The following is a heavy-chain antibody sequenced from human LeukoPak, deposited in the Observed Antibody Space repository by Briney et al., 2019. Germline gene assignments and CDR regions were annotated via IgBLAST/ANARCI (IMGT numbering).Heavy chain of an antibody. D-gene: IGHD1-7*01. CDR2: ISSSSSYI. J-gene: IGHJ4*02. CDR1: GFTFSSYS. V-gene: IGHV3-21*01. Sequence: GGSLRLPCAASGFTFSSYSMNWVCQAPGKGLEWVSSISSSSSYIYYADSVKGRFTISRDNAKNSLYLQMNSLRAEDTAVYYCARGWNYAFRFDYWGQGTLVTVSS. CDR3: ARGWNYAFRFDY.